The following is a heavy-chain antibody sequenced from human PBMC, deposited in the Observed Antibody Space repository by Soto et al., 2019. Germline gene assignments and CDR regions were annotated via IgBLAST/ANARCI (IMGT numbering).Heavy chain of an antibody. V-gene: IGHV5-51*01. CDR3: TRDLDYGGNSEDFDL. D-gene: IGHD4-17*01. CDR2: IYPDDSRT. J-gene: IGHJ3*01. CDR1: EFSFTTYW. Sequence: PGESLKISCKGSEFSFTTYWIAWVRQMPGEGLKWMGIIYPDDSRTTYSPSFQGQVTISADKSINTAYLQWSSLKASDTAMYYCTRDLDYGGNSEDFDLWGQGTVVTVSS.